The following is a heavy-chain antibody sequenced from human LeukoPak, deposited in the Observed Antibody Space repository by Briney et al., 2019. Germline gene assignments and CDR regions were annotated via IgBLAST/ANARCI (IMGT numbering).Heavy chain of an antibody. V-gene: IGHV4-31*03. Sequence: SETLSLTCTVSGGSISSGGYYWSWIRQHPGKGLEWIGYIYYSGSTYYNPSLKSRVTISVDTSKNQFSLKLNSVTAADTAVYYCAREGLAPTANRWFDPWGQGTLVTVSS. CDR3: AREGLAPTANRWFDP. CDR1: GGSISSGGYY. J-gene: IGHJ5*02. CDR2: IYYSGST. D-gene: IGHD4-17*01.